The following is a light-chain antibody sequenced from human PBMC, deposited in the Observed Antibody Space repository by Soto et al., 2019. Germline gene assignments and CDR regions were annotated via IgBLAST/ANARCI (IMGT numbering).Light chain of an antibody. Sequence: DIQMTQSPSSLSVSIGDRVIITCRASQSISTYLNWYQYKPGKAPRLVIFRSSTLQSGVPSRFSGRGSGTYFTLTISSLQPEDFATYFCQQTFSPYVSFGGGTRVEI. CDR2: RSS. J-gene: IGKJ4*01. V-gene: IGKV1-39*01. CDR3: QQTFSPYVS. CDR1: QSISTY.